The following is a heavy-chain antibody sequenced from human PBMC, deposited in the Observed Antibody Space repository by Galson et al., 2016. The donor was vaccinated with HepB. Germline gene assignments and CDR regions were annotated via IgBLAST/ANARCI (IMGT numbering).Heavy chain of an antibody. Sequence: FLRLSCATSGFTFSDYYMTWIRQAPGKGLEWVSFISSSGRTTWYADSVKGRFTISRDHFKNTLYLQMNSLRAEDTAVYFCTCGRSPGAYWGQGTLVTVSS. CDR3: TCGRSPGAY. CDR2: ISSSGRTT. J-gene: IGHJ4*02. CDR1: GFTFSDYY. D-gene: IGHD3-16*02. V-gene: IGHV3-11*01.